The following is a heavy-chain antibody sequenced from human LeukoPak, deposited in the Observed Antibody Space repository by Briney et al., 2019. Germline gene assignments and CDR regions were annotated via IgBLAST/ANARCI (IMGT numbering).Heavy chain of an antibody. D-gene: IGHD6-13*01. CDR2: IYYSGST. CDR1: GGSIRSYY. J-gene: IGHJ4*02. CDR3: ARASSYSSNYIDY. V-gene: IGHV4-59*12. Sequence: PSETLSLTCTVSGGSIRSYYWSWIRQPPGKGLEWIGYIYYSGSTNYNPSLKSRVTISIDMSNNQFSLKVISVTAADTAVYFCARASSYSSNYIDYWGQGTLVTVSS.